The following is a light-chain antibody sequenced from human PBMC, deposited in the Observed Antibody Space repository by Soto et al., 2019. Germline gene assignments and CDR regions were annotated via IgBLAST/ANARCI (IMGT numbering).Light chain of an antibody. CDR1: NIGSKS. V-gene: IGLV3-21*02. CDR2: DDR. Sequence: SYELTQSPSVSVAPGQTARITCGGNNIGSKSVHWYQQKPGQAPVLVVCDDRDRPSGIPERFSGSNSGNTATLTISGVEAGDEADYYCQVWDSSSDHDVFGTGTKLTVL. CDR3: QVWDSSSDHDV. J-gene: IGLJ1*01.